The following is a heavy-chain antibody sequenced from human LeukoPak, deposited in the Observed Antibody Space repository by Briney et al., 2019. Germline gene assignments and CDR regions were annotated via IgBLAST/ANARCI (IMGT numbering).Heavy chain of an antibody. CDR2: IYYSGST. D-gene: IGHD4-23*01. CDR1: GGSISSYY. J-gene: IGHJ4*02. Sequence: SETLSLTCTVSGGSISSYYWSWIRQPPGKGLEWIGYIYYSGSTNYNPSLKSRVTISVDTSKNQFSLKLSSVTAADTAVYYCARGSQGYRRWGYFDYWGQGTLVTVSS. V-gene: IGHV4-59*12. CDR3: ARGSQGYRRWGYFDY.